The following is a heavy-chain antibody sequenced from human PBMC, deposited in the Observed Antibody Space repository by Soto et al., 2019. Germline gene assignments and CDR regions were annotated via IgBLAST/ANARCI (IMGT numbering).Heavy chain of an antibody. CDR2: ITYDGSFQ. V-gene: IGHV3-30*18. D-gene: IGHD1-7*01. CDR1: GFNFDNYG. CDR3: AKDRVGGTFYTPLVF. Sequence: PGGSLRLSCQASGFNFDNYGMHWVRQAPGKGLEWVAVITYDGSFQYYADSVKGRFTISRDNSKNTLSLHLNTLKPEDTAVYHCAKDRVGGTFYTPLVFWGQGPLVTVSS. J-gene: IGHJ4*02.